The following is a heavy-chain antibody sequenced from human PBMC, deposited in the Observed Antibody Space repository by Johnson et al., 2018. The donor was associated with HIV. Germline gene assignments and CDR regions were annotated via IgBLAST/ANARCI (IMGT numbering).Heavy chain of an antibody. CDR2: ISSNGGST. D-gene: IGHD3-10*01. Sequence: VQLVESGGGVVRPGGSLRLSCAASGFTFSSYAMHWVRQAPGKGLEYVSAISSNGGSTYYANSVKGRFTISRDNSKNTLYLQMGSLGAEDMAVYYCARTRHYYEAFDIWGQGTMVTVSS. J-gene: IGHJ3*02. V-gene: IGHV3-64*01. CDR3: ARTRHYYEAFDI. CDR1: GFTFSSYA.